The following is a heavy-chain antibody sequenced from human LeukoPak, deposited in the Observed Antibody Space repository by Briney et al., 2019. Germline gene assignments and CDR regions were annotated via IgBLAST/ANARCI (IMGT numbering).Heavy chain of an antibody. D-gene: IGHD3-10*01. CDR1: GFTFSTYN. CDR3: AKDSAFYYIDV. CDR2: IRYNGNNQ. Sequence: GGSLRLSCVASGFTFSTYNMHWVRQAPGKGLEWVAFIRYNGNNQYYADSVKGRFTISRDNSKNTLYLQMNSLKGDDTAVYYCAKDSAFYYIDVWGKGTTVIISS. J-gene: IGHJ6*03. V-gene: IGHV3-30*02.